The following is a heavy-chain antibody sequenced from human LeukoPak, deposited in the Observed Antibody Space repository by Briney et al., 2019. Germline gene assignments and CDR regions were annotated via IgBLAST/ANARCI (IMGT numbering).Heavy chain of an antibody. V-gene: IGHV1-8*01. CDR1: GYTFTSYE. Sequence: GASVKVSCKASGYTFTSYEINWVRQATGQGLEWMGWMNPNSGNTGYAQKFQGRVTMTRNTSISTAYMELSSLRSEDTAVYYCARLYGGKRGDYWEYYFDYWGQGTLVTVSS. J-gene: IGHJ4*02. CDR3: ARLYGGKRGDYWEYYFDY. D-gene: IGHD2-15*01. CDR2: MNPNSGNT.